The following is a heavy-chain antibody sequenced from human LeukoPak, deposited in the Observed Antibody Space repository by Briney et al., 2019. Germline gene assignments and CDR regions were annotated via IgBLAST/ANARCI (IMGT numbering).Heavy chain of an antibody. Sequence: PSETLSLTCNVSGGSIGSYYWSWIRQPPGKGLEWIGYMYYSGNTNYNPSLKSRVTTSVDSSKNQFSLKLSSVTAADTAVYYCARHTLVGARNAFDIWGQGTMVTVSS. CDR2: MYYSGNT. CDR1: GGSIGSYY. CDR3: ARHTLVGARNAFDI. J-gene: IGHJ3*02. D-gene: IGHD1-26*01. V-gene: IGHV4-59*08.